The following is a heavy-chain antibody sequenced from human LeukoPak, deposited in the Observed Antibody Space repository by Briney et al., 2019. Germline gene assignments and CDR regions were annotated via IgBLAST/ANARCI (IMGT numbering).Heavy chain of an antibody. J-gene: IGHJ5*02. CDR1: GFRFSSFW. V-gene: IGHV3-7*01. CDR3: ATSDDAAGTS. Sequence: GESLRLSCAASGFRFSSFWMSWVRQAPGKGLDWVANINQNGGVKHYVDSVKGRFTISRDNAKNSLYLQMTSLRADDTAVYYCATSDDAAGTSWGQGTLVTASS. D-gene: IGHD6-25*01. CDR2: INQNGGVK.